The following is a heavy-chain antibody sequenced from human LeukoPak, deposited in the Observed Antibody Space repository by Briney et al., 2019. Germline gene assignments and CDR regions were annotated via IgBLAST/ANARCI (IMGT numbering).Heavy chain of an antibody. CDR3: APSARLP. CDR2: LSSSTSTI. D-gene: IGHD3-16*01. Sequence: PGGSLRLSCAASGFTLSSYSMEWVRQAPGEGLEWVSHLSSSTSTIYYADSVKGRFTISRDNSKNTLYLQMNSLRPEDTAVYYCAPSARLPWGQGTLVTVSS. CDR1: GFTLSSYS. V-gene: IGHV3-48*01. J-gene: IGHJ5*02.